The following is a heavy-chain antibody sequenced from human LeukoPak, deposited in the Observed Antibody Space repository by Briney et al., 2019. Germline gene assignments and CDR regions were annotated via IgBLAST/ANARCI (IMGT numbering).Heavy chain of an antibody. Sequence: SETLSLICTVSGGSISSYYWSWIRQPPGKGLEWIGYIYYTGTTNYNPSLKSRVTISVDTSKNQFSLRLSSVTAADTAVYYCARGWEYSSGWYDIWGQGTMVTVSS. D-gene: IGHD6-19*01. J-gene: IGHJ3*02. CDR2: IYYTGTT. CDR1: GGSISSYY. V-gene: IGHV4-59*01. CDR3: ARGWEYSSGWYDI.